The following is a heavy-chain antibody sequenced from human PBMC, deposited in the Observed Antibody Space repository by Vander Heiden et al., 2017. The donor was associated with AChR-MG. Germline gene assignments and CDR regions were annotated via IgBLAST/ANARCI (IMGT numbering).Heavy chain of an antibody. Sequence: EVQLVESGGGLVQPGGSLRLSCGASGFRVSSNYLIWVRQAPGKGLEWVSVIYDGGDTYYADSVKGRFIISRDISKNTVFLQMNSLRAEDTAVYYCAGRSTGYGVDYWGQGTQVSVS. CDR1: GFRVSSNY. V-gene: IGHV3-66*01. D-gene: IGHD4-17*01. J-gene: IGHJ4*02. CDR3: AGRSTGYGVDY. CDR2: IYDGGDT.